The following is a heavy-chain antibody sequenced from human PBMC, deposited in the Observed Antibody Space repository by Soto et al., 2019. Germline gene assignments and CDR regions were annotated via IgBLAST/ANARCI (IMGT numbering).Heavy chain of an antibody. CDR1: GGSISSGYYY. J-gene: IGHJ1*01. V-gene: IGHV4-30-4*01. Sequence: QVQLQESGPGLVKPSQTLSLTCTVSGGSISSGYYYWSWIRQPPGKGLELIGYIFYSGSTYYKPSLKSRVTISVDTSKHQCSLKLSSVTAADTAVYYCARGGYGDYGEYFQHWGQGTLVTVSS. CDR2: IFYSGST. CDR3: ARGGYGDYGEYFQH. D-gene: IGHD4-17*01.